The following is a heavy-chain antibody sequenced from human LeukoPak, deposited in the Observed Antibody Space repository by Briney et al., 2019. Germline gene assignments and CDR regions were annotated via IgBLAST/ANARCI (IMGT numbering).Heavy chain of an antibody. CDR2: INPNSSGT. J-gene: IGHJ3*02. CDR3: ARDLYGDDDAFDI. V-gene: IGHV1-2*04. Sequence: GASLKVSWNASGYTCTGDYMHWVLQAPGQGLECKGRINPNSSGTNYAQKFQGWFTMTRDTSISTAYMELSRLRSDDTAVYYCARDLYGDDDAFDIWGQGTMVTVSS. CDR1: GYTCTGDY. D-gene: IGHD4-17*01.